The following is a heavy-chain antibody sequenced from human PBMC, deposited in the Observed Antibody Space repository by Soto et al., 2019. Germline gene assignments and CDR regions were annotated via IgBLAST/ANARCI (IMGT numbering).Heavy chain of an antibody. D-gene: IGHD2-15*01. V-gene: IGHV4-4*02. CDR2: IYHSGST. J-gene: IGHJ4*02. CDR1: GGSISSSNW. CDR3: ARGSVVAATLFDY. Sequence: SETLSLTCAVSGGSISSSNWWSWVRQPPGKGLGWIGEIYHSGSTNYNPSLKSRVTISVDKSKNQFSLKLSSVTAADTAVYYCARGSVVAATLFDYWGQGTLVTVSS.